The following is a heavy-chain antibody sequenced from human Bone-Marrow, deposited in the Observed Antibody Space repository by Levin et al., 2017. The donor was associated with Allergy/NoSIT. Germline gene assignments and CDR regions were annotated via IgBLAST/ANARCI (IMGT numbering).Heavy chain of an antibody. V-gene: IGHV5-51*01. CDR1: GYNFGTSW. CDR2: IYPGDSDT. J-gene: IGHJ4*02. CDR3: AKRGPTFYFDF. Sequence: KLGESLKISCKASGYNFGTSWIGWVRQMPGKGLEWMGIIYPGDSDTRYSPSFQGQVTISADKSISTAYLQWNNLKASDTAIYYCAKRGPTFYFDFWGQGTLVTVSS. D-gene: IGHD4-11*01.